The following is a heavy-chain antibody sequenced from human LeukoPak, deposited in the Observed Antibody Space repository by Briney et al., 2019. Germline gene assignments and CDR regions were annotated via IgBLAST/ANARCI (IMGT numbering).Heavy chain of an antibody. CDR2: ISAYNGNT. CDR3: ARDEDSVVPAGQCAY. J-gene: IGHJ4*02. V-gene: IGHV1-18*01. Sequence: GASVKVSCKASGYTFTSYGISWVRQAPGHGLEWMGWISAYNGNTNYAKKLQGRVTMTTDTSTSTAYMELRSLRSDDTAVYYCARDEDSVVPAGQCAYWGQGTLVTVSS. CDR1: GYTFTSYG. D-gene: IGHD2-2*01.